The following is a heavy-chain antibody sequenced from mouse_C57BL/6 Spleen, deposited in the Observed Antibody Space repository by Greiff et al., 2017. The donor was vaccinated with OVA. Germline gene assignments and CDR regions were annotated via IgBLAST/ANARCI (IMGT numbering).Heavy chain of an antibody. Sequence: DVQLVESGPGLVKPSQSLSLTCSVTGYSITSGYYWNWIRQFPGNKLEWMGYISYDGSNNYNPSLKNRISITRDTSKNQFFLKLNSVTTEDTATYYCARDETGYFDYWGQGTTLTVSS. V-gene: IGHV3-6*01. CDR3: ARDETGYFDY. CDR1: GYSITSGYY. J-gene: IGHJ2*01. CDR2: ISYDGSN.